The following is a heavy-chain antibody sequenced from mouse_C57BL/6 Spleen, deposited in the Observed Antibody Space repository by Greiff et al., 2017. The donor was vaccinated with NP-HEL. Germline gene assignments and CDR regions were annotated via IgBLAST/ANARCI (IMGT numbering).Heavy chain of an antibody. CDR3: ARTIYYDGSSSGGFAY. CDR1: GYTFTSYW. CDR2: IYPGSGST. V-gene: IGHV1-55*01. Sequence: QVQLQQPGAELVKPGASVKMSCKASGYTFTSYWITWVKQRPGQGLEWIGDIYPGSGSTNYNEKFKSKATLTVDTSSSTAYMQLSSLTSEDSAVYYCARTIYYDGSSSGGFAYWGQGTLVTASA. J-gene: IGHJ3*01. D-gene: IGHD1-1*01.